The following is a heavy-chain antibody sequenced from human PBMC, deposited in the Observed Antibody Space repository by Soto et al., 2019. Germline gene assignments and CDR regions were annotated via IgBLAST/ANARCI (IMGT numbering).Heavy chain of an antibody. D-gene: IGHD2-21*02. CDR3: AGSIVVVTALDY. V-gene: IGHV1-46*01. Sequence: ASVKVSCKASGYTFSSYYMNWVRQAPGQGLEWLGIINPSGGYTTYAQRFLGRVTMTSDTSTSTVHMELGSLRSEDTAVYYCAGSIVVVTALDYWGQGTLVTVSS. CDR2: INPSGGYT. J-gene: IGHJ4*02. CDR1: GYTFSSYY.